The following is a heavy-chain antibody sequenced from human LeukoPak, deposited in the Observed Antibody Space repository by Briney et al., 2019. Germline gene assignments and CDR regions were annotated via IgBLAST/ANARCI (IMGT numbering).Heavy chain of an antibody. CDR1: GYTFTSYA. Sequence: ASVKVSCKASGYTFTSYAMHWVRQAPGQRLEWMGWINAGNGNTKYSQEFQGRVAITRDTSASTAYMELSSLRSEDMAVYYCAREGVEAAAGTGLFGYYYYYYMDVWGKGTTVTVSS. CDR2: INAGNGNT. J-gene: IGHJ6*03. CDR3: AREGVEAAAGTGLFGYYYYYYMDV. D-gene: IGHD6-13*01. V-gene: IGHV1-3*03.